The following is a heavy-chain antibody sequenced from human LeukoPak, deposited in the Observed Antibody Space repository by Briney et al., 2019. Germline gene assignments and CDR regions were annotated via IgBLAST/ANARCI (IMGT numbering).Heavy chain of an antibody. J-gene: IGHJ4*02. V-gene: IGHV3-30-3*01. D-gene: IGHD3-22*01. Sequence: PGGSLRLSCAASGFTFSSYAMHWVRQAPGKGLEWVAVISYDGSNKYYADSVKGRFTISRDNAKNSLYLQMNSLRAEDTALYYCAKDTSGVVVIPYYWGQGTLVTVSS. CDR2: ISYDGSNK. CDR3: AKDTSGVVVIPYY. CDR1: GFTFSSYA.